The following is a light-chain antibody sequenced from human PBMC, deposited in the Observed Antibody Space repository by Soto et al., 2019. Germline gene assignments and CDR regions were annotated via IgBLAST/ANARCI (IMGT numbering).Light chain of an antibody. J-gene: IGLJ2*01. CDR3: CSCGGSSSFGV. CDR1: SSDVGSYNL. V-gene: IGLV2-23*03. Sequence: QSALTQPASVSGSPGQSITISCTGTSSDVGSYNLVSWYQQHPGKAPKLMIYEGSKRRSGVSNRFSGSKSCTTAALTSHGLQAEADSYCYCCSCGGSSSFGVFGGGTQLTVL. CDR2: EGS.